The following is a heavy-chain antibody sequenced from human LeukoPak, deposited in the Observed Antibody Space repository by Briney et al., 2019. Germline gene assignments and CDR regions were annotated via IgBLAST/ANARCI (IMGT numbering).Heavy chain of an antibody. D-gene: IGHD3-10*01. CDR1: GFTLSSYG. CDR2: VSYDGSNK. CDR3: AKGATLIRGVIPFVDY. J-gene: IGHJ4*02. V-gene: IGHV3-30*18. Sequence: GGSLRLSCAASGFTLSSYGMHWVRQAPGKGLEWVAVVSYDGSNKYYADSVKGRFTISRDISKNTLYLQMNSLRAEDTAVYYCAKGATLIRGVIPFVDYWGQGTLVTVSS.